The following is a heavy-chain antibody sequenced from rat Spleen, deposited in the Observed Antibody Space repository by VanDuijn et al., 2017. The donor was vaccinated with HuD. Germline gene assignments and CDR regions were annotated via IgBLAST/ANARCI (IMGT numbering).Heavy chain of an antibody. CDR1: GFSLTSNA. Sequence: QVRLKESGPGLMQPSQTLSLTCTVSGFSLTSNAVSWVRQPPGKGLEWIATISSGGHTYYNSALKSRLNISRDTSKSQVLLKMNSLQTEDSAIYYCTREGLRVYDWGQGVLVTVSS. V-gene: IGHV2S12*01. CDR3: TREGLRVYD. D-gene: IGHD1-9*01. J-gene: IGHJ2*01. CDR2: ISSGGHT.